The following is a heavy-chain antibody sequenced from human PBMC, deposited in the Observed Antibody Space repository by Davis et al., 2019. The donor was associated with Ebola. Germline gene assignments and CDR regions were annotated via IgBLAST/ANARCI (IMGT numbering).Heavy chain of an antibody. CDR3: AKDPRHIVVVVAATHGMDV. J-gene: IGHJ6*02. Sequence: GESLKISCAASGFTFSSYSMNWVRQAPGKGLEWVSSISSSSSYIYYADSVKGRFTISRDNSKNTLYLQMNSLRAEDTAVYYCAKDPRHIVVVVAATHGMDVWGQGTTVTVSS. D-gene: IGHD2-15*01. CDR2: ISSSSSYI. CDR1: GFTFSSYS. V-gene: IGHV3-21*04.